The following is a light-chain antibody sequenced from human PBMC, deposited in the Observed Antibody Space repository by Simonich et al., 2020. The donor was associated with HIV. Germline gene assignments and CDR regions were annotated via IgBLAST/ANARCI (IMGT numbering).Light chain of an antibody. V-gene: IGLV2-14*01. CDR1: SSDVGGYNY. J-gene: IGLJ3*02. CDR3: SSYTSSSTWV. Sequence: QSALTQPASVSGSPGQSITISCTGTSSDVGGYNYVSWYQPHPGKAPKLMIYDVRKRPAGVSNRFSGSKSGNTASLTISGLQAEDEADYYCSSYTSSSTWVFGGGTKLTVL. CDR2: DVR.